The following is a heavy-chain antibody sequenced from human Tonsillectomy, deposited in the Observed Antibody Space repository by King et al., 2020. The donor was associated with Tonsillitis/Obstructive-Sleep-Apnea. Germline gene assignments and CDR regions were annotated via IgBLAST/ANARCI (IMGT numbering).Heavy chain of an antibody. J-gene: IGHJ4*02. D-gene: IGHD2-2*01. CDR1: GFTVSSNY. Sequence: LVQSGGGLIQPGGSLRLSCAASGFTVSSNYMSWVRQAPGKGLEWVSVIFGAGTTYYADSVKGRFTISRDNSKNTLYLQMNSLGAEDTAVYYCARGRYCGTTSCEPQPPSFDYWGQGTLVTVSS. CDR2: IFGAGTT. CDR3: ARGRYCGTTSCEPQPPSFDY. V-gene: IGHV3-53*01.